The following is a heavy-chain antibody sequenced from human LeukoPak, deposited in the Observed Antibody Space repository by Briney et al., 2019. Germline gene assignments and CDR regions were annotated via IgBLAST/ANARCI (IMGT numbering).Heavy chain of an antibody. CDR3: ARGCFSRKYDYVWGSYRYTTPFDY. CDR2: IYYSGST. V-gene: IGHV4-59*12. Sequence: PSETLSLTCTVSGGSISSYYWSWIRQPPGKGLEWIGYIYYSGSTNYNPSLKSRVTISVDTSKNQFSLKLSSVTAADTAVYYCARGCFSRKYDYVWGSYRYTTPFDYWGQGTLVTVSS. CDR1: GGSISSYY. J-gene: IGHJ4*02. D-gene: IGHD3-16*02.